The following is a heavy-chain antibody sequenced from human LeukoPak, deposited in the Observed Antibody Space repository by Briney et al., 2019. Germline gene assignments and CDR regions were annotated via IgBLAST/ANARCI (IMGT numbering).Heavy chain of an antibody. CDR2: IYSGGST. J-gene: IGHJ6*02. CDR3: ASGGYSYGYDYCYGMDV. D-gene: IGHD5-18*01. CDR1: GFTVSSNY. Sequence: PGGSLRLSCAASGFTVSSNYMSWVRQAPGKGLEWVSVIYSGGSTYYADSVKGRFTISRHNSKNTLYLQMNSLRAEDTAVYYCASGGYSYGYDYCYGMDVWGQGTTVTVSS. V-gene: IGHV3-53*04.